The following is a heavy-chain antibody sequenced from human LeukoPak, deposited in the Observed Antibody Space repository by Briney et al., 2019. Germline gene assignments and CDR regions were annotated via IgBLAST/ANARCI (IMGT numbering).Heavy chain of an antibody. CDR2: MNRDGSEK. V-gene: IGHV3-7*01. J-gene: IGHJ4*02. D-gene: IGHD3-3*01. Sequence: GGSLRLSCAASGFTFSSYWMSWVRQAPGKGLEWVANMNRDGSEKNYVDSIKGRFTISRDNAANSLYLQMNSLRVEDTAVYYCARSATYYDFYNWGQGTLVTVSS. CDR1: GFTFSSYW. CDR3: ARSATYYDFYN.